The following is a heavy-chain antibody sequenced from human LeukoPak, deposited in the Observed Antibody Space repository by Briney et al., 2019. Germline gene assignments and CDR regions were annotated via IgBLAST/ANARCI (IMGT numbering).Heavy chain of an antibody. D-gene: IGHD7-27*01. CDR3: ARHAETGDKAFDI. V-gene: IGHV5-51*01. CDR1: GYSFTSYW. CDR2: IYPGDSDT. J-gene: IGHJ3*02. Sequence: GESLKISCKGSGYSFTSYWIGWVRQMRGKGLEWMGIIYPGDSDTRYSPSFQGQVTISADKSISTAYLQWSSLKASDTAMYYCARHAETGDKAFDIWGQGTMVTVSS.